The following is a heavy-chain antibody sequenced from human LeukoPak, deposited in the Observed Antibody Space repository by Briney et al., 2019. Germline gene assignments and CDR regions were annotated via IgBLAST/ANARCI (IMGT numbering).Heavy chain of an antibody. D-gene: IGHD3-10*01. CDR1: GGSISSSSYY. Sequence: SETLSLTCTVSGGSISSSSYYWGWIRQPPGQALEWIGSIYYSGSTYYNPSLKSRVTISVDTSKNQFPLKLSSVTAADTAVYYWARLAGSGSYFDLYFDYWGQETLVTVSS. CDR2: IYYSGST. CDR3: ARLAGSGSYFDLYFDY. J-gene: IGHJ4*02. V-gene: IGHV4-39*01.